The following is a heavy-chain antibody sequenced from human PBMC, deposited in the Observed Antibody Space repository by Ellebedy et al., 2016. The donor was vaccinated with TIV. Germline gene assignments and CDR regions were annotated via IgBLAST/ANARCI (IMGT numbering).Heavy chain of an antibody. CDR1: GFTFSSYG. CDR2: IRYDGSNK. J-gene: IGHJ4*02. CDR3: ANTPTLGYCSGGSCASFDY. V-gene: IGHV3-30*02. Sequence: PGGSLRLSCAASGFTFSSYGMHWVRQAPGKGLEWVAFIRYDGSNKYYADSVKGRFTISRDNSKNTLYLQMNSLRAEDTAVYYCANTPTLGYCSGGSCASFDYWGQGTLVTVSS. D-gene: IGHD2-15*01.